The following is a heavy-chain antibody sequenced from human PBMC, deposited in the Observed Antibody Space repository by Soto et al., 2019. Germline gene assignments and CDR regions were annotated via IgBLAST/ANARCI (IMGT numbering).Heavy chain of an antibody. CDR1: GFTFSNNG. Sequence: QVQLVESGGGVVQPGRSLRLSCVASGFTFSNNGIHWVRQAPGKGMEWVAVISSDGSKKYYADSVKGRFTISRDNSKNPLYLPMNRLRAEDTAVYYCAMDLYGGSSRFDYWGQGTLVTVSS. V-gene: IGHV3-30*03. J-gene: IGHJ4*02. CDR3: AMDLYGGSSRFDY. CDR2: ISSDGSKK. D-gene: IGHD2-15*01.